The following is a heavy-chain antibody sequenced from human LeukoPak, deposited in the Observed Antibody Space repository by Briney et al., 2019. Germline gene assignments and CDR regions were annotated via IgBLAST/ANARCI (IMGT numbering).Heavy chain of an antibody. V-gene: IGHV3-48*01. Sequence: GGSLRLSCAASGLTFSDYTMNWVRQAPGKGLEWVSYISSSSSTISYADSVKGRFIISRDNAKNSLFLQMNSLRAEDTAVYYCASVGHCTSSSCPYYFDYWGQGTLVTVSS. CDR2: ISSSSSTI. D-gene: IGHD2-2*03. CDR3: ASVGHCTSSSCPYYFDY. CDR1: GLTFSDYT. J-gene: IGHJ4*02.